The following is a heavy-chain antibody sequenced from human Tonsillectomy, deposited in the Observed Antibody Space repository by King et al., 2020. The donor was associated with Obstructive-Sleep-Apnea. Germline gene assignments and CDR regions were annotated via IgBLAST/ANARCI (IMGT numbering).Heavy chain of an antibody. Sequence: QLQESGPGLEKPSETLSLTCTVSGGSLSSSSYYWGGIRQPPGEGLGLIGIIYYSGRTYYNPSLKSRITISVDTSKNQFSLKLNPVTAADTAVYYCARVRYYYGMDVWGQGTTVTVSS. CDR1: GGSLSSSSYY. CDR2: IYYSGRT. V-gene: IGHV4-39*07. J-gene: IGHJ6*02. CDR3: ARVRYYYGMDV.